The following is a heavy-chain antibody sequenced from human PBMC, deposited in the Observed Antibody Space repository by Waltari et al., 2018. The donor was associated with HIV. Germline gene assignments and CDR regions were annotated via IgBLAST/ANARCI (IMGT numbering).Heavy chain of an antibody. CDR2: IDPSGGRT. Sequence: QVQLVQSGAEVKKPGASVKVSCKASGYTFTNFYMHWVRQAPGQGLDWMGIIDPSGGRTVYARKFQGRVTMTRDTSTSTLYMELSSLRSEDTAVYYCAIGFSGFDYWGQGTLVTVSS. CDR1: GYTFTNFY. CDR3: AIGFSGFDY. J-gene: IGHJ4*02. V-gene: IGHV1-46*01.